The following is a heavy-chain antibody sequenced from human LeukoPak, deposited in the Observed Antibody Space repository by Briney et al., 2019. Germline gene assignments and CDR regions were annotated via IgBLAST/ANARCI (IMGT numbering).Heavy chain of an antibody. CDR2: ISFDGSRS. CDR3: ATPGLT. Sequence: PGGSLRLSCAASGFTFSRYWMSWVRQAPGKGLEWVAVISFDGSRSYYADSVKGRFTISRDNSKNTMYLQMNSLRNEATALYYFATPGLTGGQGTLVTVSS. CDR1: GFTFSRYW. V-gene: IGHV3-30*03. J-gene: IGHJ4*02.